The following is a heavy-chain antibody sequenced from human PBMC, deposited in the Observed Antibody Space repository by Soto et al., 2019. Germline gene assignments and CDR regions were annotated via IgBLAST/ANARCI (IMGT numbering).Heavy chain of an antibody. D-gene: IGHD3-10*01. CDR2: ISGSGGST. V-gene: IGHV3-23*01. CDR1: GFTFSSYA. Sequence: GGSLRLSCAASGFTFSSYAMSWVRQAPGKGLEWVSAISGSGGSTYYADSGKGRFTISRDNSKNMLYLKMNSLRAEDTAVYYCAKVPYYGSGSYASYYMDVWGKGTTVTVSS. CDR3: AKVPYYGSGSYASYYMDV. J-gene: IGHJ6*03.